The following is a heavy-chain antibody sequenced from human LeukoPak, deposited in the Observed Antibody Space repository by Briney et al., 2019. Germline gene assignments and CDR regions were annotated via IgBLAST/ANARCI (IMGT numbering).Heavy chain of an antibody. CDR3: APLYFDP. V-gene: IGHV3-74*01. CDR2: ISSDGGTT. CDR1: GIIFSRYW. J-gene: IGHJ5*02. Sequence: GGSPRPSCAAPGIIFSRYWMHWGPQAPRPGLEWVSTISSDGGTTHYADSVKGRFTMSRDNAKNTLYLLMNSLEGEDAAVYYCAPLYFDPWGQGTLVTVSS. D-gene: IGHD5/OR15-5a*01.